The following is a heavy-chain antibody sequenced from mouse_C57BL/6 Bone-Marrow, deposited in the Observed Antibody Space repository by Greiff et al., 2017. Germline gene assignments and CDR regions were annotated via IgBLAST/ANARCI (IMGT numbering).Heavy chain of an antibody. D-gene: IGHD1-1*01. CDR1: GYTFTSYW. CDR3: ASYYYGSTYYFDY. V-gene: IGHV1-61*01. CDR2: IYPSDSET. Sequence: VQLQQPGAELVRPGSSVKLSCKASGYTFTSYWLDWVKQRPGQGLEWIGNIYPSDSETHYNQKFKDKATLPVDKSSSTAYMQLSSLTSEDSAVYYCASYYYGSTYYFDYWGQGTTLTVAS. J-gene: IGHJ2*01.